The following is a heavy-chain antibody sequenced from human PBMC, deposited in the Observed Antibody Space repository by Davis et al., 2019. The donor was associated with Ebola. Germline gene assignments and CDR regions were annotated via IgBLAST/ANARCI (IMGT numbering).Heavy chain of an antibody. CDR3: ARGPRWIQLWSSSRGSFDY. V-gene: IGHV3-30*03. J-gene: IGHJ4*02. D-gene: IGHD5-18*01. CDR1: GFTFSDYY. Sequence: GESLKISCAASGFTFSDYYMSWIRQAPGKGLAWVAVISYDGSSKYYADSMRGRFTISRDNSKSTLFLQMNSLRAEDTAVYYCARGPRWIQLWSSSRGSFDYWGQGTLVTVSS. CDR2: ISYDGSSK.